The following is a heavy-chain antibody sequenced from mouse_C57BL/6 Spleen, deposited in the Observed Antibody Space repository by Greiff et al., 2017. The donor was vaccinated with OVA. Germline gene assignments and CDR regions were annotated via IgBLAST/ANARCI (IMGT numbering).Heavy chain of an antibody. Sequence: EVQLVESGGGLVKPGGSLKLSCAASGFTFSSYAMSWVRQTPEKRLEWVATISDGGSYTYYPDNVKGRFTISRDNAKNNLYLQMSHLKSEDTAMYYCARDQRDYGSSLYYFDYWGQGTTLTVSS. CDR2: ISDGGSYT. J-gene: IGHJ2*01. CDR1: GFTFSSYA. V-gene: IGHV5-4*01. D-gene: IGHD1-1*01. CDR3: ARDQRDYGSSLYYFDY.